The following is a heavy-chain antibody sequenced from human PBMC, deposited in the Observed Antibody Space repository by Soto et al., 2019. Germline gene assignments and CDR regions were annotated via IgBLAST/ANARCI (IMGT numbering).Heavy chain of an antibody. J-gene: IGHJ4*02. D-gene: IGHD3-22*01. CDR3: ARDRVYYYDNSGYYNFDY. CDR1: GFTFSNYA. CDR2: VSYDGSKQ. V-gene: IGHV3-30-3*01. Sequence: QVQLVESGGGVVQPGRSLRVSCAASGFTFSNYAMHWVRQAPGKGLEWVAGVSYDGSKQFYADSVEGRFTISRDSSKSTLYLHMDNLRDEDTAVYYCARDRVYYYDNSGYYNFDYWGQGTVVTVSS.